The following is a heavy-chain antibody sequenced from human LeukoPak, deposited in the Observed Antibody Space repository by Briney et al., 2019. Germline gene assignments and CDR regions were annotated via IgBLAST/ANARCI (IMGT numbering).Heavy chain of an antibody. V-gene: IGHV4-39*01. Sequence: PSETLSLTCTVSGGSISSSSYYWGWIRQPPGKGLEWIGSIYYSGSTYYNPSLKSRVTISVDTSKNQFSLKLSSVTAADTAVYYCARHYLSDYDFWSGSNWFDPWGQGTLVTVSS. CDR1: GGSISSSSYY. J-gene: IGHJ5*02. CDR2: IYYSGST. CDR3: ARHYLSDYDFWSGSNWFDP. D-gene: IGHD3-3*01.